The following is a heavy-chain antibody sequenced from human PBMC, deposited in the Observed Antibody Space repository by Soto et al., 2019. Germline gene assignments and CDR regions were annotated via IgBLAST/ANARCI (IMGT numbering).Heavy chain of an antibody. CDR3: ARDNLYDILTGYEGGWFDP. D-gene: IGHD3-9*01. J-gene: IGHJ5*02. CDR2: ISSSSSYI. CDR1: GFTFSSYS. V-gene: IGHV3-21*01. Sequence: EVQLVESGGGLVKPGGSLRLSCVASGFTFSSYSMNWVRQAPGKGLEWVSSISSSSSYIYYADSVKGRFTISRDNAKNSLYLQMNSLRAEDTAVYYCARDNLYDILTGYEGGWFDPWGQGTLVTVSS.